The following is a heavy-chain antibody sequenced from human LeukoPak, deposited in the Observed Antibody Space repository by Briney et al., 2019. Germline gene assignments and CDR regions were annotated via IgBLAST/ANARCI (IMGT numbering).Heavy chain of an antibody. CDR1: GYTFTGYY. V-gene: IGHV1-2*02. CDR3: ARVLVYDSSGYNIPPDYYYGMDV. Sequence: ASVKVSCKASGYTFTGYYMHWLRQAPGQGLEWMGWINPNSGGTNYAQKFQGRVTMTRDTSISTAYMELSSLRSEDTAVYYCARVLVYDSSGYNIPPDYYYGMDVWGQGTTVTVSS. J-gene: IGHJ6*02. D-gene: IGHD3-22*01. CDR2: INPNSGGT.